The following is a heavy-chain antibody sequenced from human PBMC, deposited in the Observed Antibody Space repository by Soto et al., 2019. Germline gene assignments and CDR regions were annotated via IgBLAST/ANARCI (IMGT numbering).Heavy chain of an antibody. D-gene: IGHD1-1*01. V-gene: IGHV4-59*08. J-gene: IGHJ4*02. Sequence: PSETLSLTCTVSGGSISSYYWSWIRQPPGKGLEWIGYIYYSGSTNYNPSLKSRVTISVDTSKNQFSLKLSSVTAADTAVYYCARRKAGFATAFDFWGQGTLVTVSS. CDR2: IYYSGST. CDR3: ARRKAGFATAFDF. CDR1: GGSISSYY.